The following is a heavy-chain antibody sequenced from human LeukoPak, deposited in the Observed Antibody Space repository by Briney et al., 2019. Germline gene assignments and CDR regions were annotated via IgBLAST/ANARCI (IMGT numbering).Heavy chain of an antibody. Sequence: PGWSLRLSCAASEFTFSTFWMSWVRQAPGKGLEWVANIKAEGSVKHYVDSVEGRFSISRDNARSSLYLQMNSLRAEDTAVYYCVRDSDYQRNSGGLYAHYDALDIWGHGTMVTVSS. CDR1: EFTFSTFW. D-gene: IGHD2-21*01. J-gene: IGHJ3*02. CDR3: VRDSDYQRNSGGLYAHYDALDI. V-gene: IGHV3-7*01. CDR2: IKAEGSVK.